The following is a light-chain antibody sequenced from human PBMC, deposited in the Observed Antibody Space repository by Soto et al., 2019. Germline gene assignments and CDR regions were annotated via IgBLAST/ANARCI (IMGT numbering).Light chain of an antibody. CDR1: QSVSSSY. CDR2: GAS. CDR3: QHFGGTTFT. V-gene: IGKV3-20*01. J-gene: IGKJ5*01. Sequence: EIELTQSPGTLSLSPGDGATLSCRASQSVSSSYIAWYQQRPGQTPSIIIYGASTRATGIPDRFSGSGSGTHFTLTISRLEPGDFAVYYCQHFGGTTFTFGQGTRLEIK.